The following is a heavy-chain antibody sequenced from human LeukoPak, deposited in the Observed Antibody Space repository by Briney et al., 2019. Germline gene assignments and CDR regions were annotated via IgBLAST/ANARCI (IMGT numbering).Heavy chain of an antibody. CDR1: GFTFSSYW. CDR2: INTDGSST. CDR3: ARVIEVATDYVRDYYYYYYMDV. J-gene: IGHJ6*03. D-gene: IGHD5-24*01. Sequence: GGSLRLSCAASGFTFSSYWMHWVRQAPGKGLVWVSHINTDGSSTTYADSVKGRFTISRDNSKNTLYLQMNSLRAEDTAVYYCARVIEVATDYVRDYYYYYYMDVWGKGTTVTVSS. V-gene: IGHV3-74*01.